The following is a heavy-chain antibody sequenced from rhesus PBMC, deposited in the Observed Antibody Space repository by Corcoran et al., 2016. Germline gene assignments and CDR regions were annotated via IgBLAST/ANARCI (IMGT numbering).Heavy chain of an antibody. V-gene: IGHV4S9*01. J-gene: IGHJ4*01. Sequence: QVQLQESGPGLVKPSETLSLTCAVSGGSISDYYYWNWIRQPQGKGLEWIGNIYGNSAGTYYTPALMSRVTISKDPSKTQFFLKVSSVTAADTAVYYCARERSWNNAVDSWGQGVLVTVSS. CDR1: GGSISDYYY. CDR2: IYGNSAGT. D-gene: IGHD1-20*01. CDR3: ARERSWNNAVDS.